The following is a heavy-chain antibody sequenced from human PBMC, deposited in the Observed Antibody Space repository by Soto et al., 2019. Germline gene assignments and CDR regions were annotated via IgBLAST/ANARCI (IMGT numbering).Heavy chain of an antibody. J-gene: IGHJ4*02. CDR1: GFTFSHYG. V-gene: IGHV3-30*18. CDR2: ISFDGSIE. CDR3: AKDDSEYSNYWTSVDN. D-gene: IGHD4-4*01. Sequence: QVQLVESGGGVVQPGRSLRLSCAASGFTFSHYGMEWVRQAPGKGLEWVAVISFDGSIENYADSVKGRFTISRDNYKGTLSLQMNNLRPEDTATYYCAKDDSEYSNYWTSVDNWGQGTLVTVSS.